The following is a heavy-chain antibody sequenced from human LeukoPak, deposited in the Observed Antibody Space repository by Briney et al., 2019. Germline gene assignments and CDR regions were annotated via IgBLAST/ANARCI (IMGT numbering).Heavy chain of an antibody. D-gene: IGHD3-16*02. Sequence: SETLSLTCTVSGGSISSYYWSWIRQPPGKGLEWIGYIYYSGSTNYNPSLKSRVTISVDTSKNQFSLKLSSVTAADTAVNYCAGALRLGELSSKAVDYWGQGTLVTVSS. CDR2: IYYSGST. CDR3: AGALRLGELSSKAVDY. V-gene: IGHV4-59*01. CDR1: GGSISSYY. J-gene: IGHJ4*02.